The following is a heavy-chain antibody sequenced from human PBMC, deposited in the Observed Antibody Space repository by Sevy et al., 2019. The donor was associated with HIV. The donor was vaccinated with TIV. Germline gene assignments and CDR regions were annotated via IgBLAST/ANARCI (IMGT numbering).Heavy chain of an antibody. CDR1: GGTFSSYA. CDR2: IIPIFGTA. V-gene: IGHV1-69*13. J-gene: IGHJ6*02. D-gene: IGHD2-21*01. CDR3: ARGTTCGGDCYWSGALYYYYGMDV. Sequence: ASVKVSCKASGGTFSSYAISWVRQAPGQGLEWMGGIIPIFGTANYAQKFQGRVTITADESTSTAYMELSSLRSEDTAVYYWARGTTCGGDCYWSGALYYYYGMDVWGQGTTVTVSS.